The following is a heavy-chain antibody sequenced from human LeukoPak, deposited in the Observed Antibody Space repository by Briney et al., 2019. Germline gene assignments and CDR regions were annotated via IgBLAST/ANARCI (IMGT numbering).Heavy chain of an antibody. CDR3: ARDPSYSSGWYDY. CDR2: INSDESST. J-gene: IGHJ4*02. D-gene: IGHD6-19*01. V-gene: IGHV3-74*01. CDR1: GFTFSSYA. Sequence: GGSLRLSRLASGFTFSSYAMYWVRQAPGKGLVWVSRINSDESSTSYADSVKGRFTISRDNAKNTLYLQMNSLRAEDTAVYYCARDPSYSSGWYDYWGQGTLVTVSS.